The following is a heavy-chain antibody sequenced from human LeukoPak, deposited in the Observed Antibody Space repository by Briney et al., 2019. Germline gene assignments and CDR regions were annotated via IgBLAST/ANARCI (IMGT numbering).Heavy chain of an antibody. CDR1: GGSFSGYY. Sequence: SETLSLTCAVYGGSFSGYYWSWIRQPPGKGLEWIGEINHSGSTNYNPSLKSRVTISVDTSKNQFSLKLSSVTAADTAVYYCARLSAYCGGDCYPLHYYYYYMDVWGKGTTVTVSS. J-gene: IGHJ6*03. CDR2: INHSGST. CDR3: ARLSAYCGGDCYPLHYYYYYMDV. D-gene: IGHD2-21*02. V-gene: IGHV4-34*01.